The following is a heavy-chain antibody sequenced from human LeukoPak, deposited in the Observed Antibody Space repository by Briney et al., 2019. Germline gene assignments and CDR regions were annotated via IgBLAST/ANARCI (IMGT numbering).Heavy chain of an antibody. CDR3: AALTYYYDSSGYDAFDI. CDR1: GYSFPNYW. D-gene: IGHD3-22*01. V-gene: IGHV5-51*01. Sequence: GESLKISCKGSGYSFPNYWIGWVRQMPGKGLEWMGIIYPGDSDTRYSPSFQGQVTISVDKSISTAYLQWNSPKASDTAMYYCAALTYYYDSSGYDAFDIWGQGTMVTVSS. CDR2: IYPGDSDT. J-gene: IGHJ3*02.